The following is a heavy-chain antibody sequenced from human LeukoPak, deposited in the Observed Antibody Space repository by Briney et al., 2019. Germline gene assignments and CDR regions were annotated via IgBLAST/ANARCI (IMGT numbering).Heavy chain of an antibody. CDR1: GGTFSSYA. V-gene: IGHV1-69*13. CDR2: IIPIFGTA. CDR3: ARDQVVLQYSCMDV. J-gene: IGHJ6*02. Sequence: ASVKVSCKASGGTFSSYAISWVRQAPGQGLEWMGGIIPIFGTANYAQKFQGRVTITADESTSTAYMELSSLRSEDTAVYYCARDQVVLQYSCMDVWGQGTTVTVSS. D-gene: IGHD3-9*01.